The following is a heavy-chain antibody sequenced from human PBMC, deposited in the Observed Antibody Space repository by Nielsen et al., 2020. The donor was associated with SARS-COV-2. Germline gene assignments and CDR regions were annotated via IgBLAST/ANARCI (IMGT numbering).Heavy chain of an antibody. J-gene: IGHJ4*02. Sequence: ASVKVSCKASGGTFSSYAISWVRQAPGQGLEWMGWISAYNGNTNYAQKLQGRVTMTTDTSTSTAYMELRSLRSDDTAVYYCARDRGPGLRFLEWFPLDYWGQGTLVTVSS. CDR3: ARDRGPGLRFLEWFPLDY. CDR2: ISAYNGNT. D-gene: IGHD3-3*01. CDR1: GGTFSSYA. V-gene: IGHV1-18*01.